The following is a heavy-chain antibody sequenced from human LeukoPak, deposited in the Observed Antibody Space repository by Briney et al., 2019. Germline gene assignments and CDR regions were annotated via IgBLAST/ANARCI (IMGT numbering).Heavy chain of an antibody. CDR1: GDSVSSNSVT. V-gene: IGHV6-1*01. J-gene: IGHJ5*02. CDR2: TYYRSTWYN. CDR3: ARRLTQYDCFDP. Sequence: SQTLSLTCAVSGDSVSSNSVTWNWIRQSPSRGLEWLGRTYYRSTWYNDYAVSARGRITVNPDTSKNQFSLHLNSVTPEDTAVYYCARRLTQYDCFDPWGQGILVTVSS. D-gene: IGHD2-2*01.